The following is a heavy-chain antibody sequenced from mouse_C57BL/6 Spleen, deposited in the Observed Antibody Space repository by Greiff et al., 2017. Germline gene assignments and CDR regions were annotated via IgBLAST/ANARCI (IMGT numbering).Heavy chain of an antibody. J-gene: IGHJ1*03. Sequence: VQLQQPGAELVRPGSSVKLSCKASGYTFTSYWMDWVKQRPGQGLEWIGNIYPSDSETHYNQKFKDKATLTVDKSSSTAYMQLSSLTSEDSAVYYCAKEGSNYDFDVWGTGTTVTVSS. V-gene: IGHV1-61*01. CDR1: GYTFTSYW. CDR3: AKEGSNYDFDV. CDR2: IYPSDSET. D-gene: IGHD2-5*01.